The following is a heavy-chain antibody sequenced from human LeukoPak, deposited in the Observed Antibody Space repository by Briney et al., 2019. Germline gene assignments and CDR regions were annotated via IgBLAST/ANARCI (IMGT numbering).Heavy chain of an antibody. Sequence: GGSLRLSCAASGFTFSSYWMNWARQAPGKGLEWVASINHNGNVNYYVDSVKGRFTISRDNAKNSLYLQMSNLRAEDTAVYYCARALGYFDLWGRGTLVTVSS. CDR2: INHNGNVN. CDR1: GFTFSSYW. J-gene: IGHJ2*01. CDR3: ARALGYFDL. V-gene: IGHV3-7*03.